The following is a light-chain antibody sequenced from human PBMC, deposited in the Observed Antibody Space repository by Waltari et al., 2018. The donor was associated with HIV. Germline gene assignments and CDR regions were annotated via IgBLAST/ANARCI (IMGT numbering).Light chain of an antibody. CDR3: QQYGGSPPIT. V-gene: IGKV3-20*01. CDR1: QSVSSNY. CDR2: GAS. J-gene: IGKJ5*01. Sequence: EIVLTQSPGPLSLSPGERATLPCRTSQSVSSNYLAWYQQKPGQAPRLLIYGASSRATSIPDRFSGSGSGTDFTLTISRLEPEDFAVYYCQQYGGSPPITFGQGTRLEIK.